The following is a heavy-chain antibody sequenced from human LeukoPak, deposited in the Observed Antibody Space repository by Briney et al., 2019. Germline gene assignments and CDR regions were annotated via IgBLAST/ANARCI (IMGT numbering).Heavy chain of an antibody. CDR3: ARLSNSWYDTVDY. CDR1: GGSVSSSSYY. J-gene: IGHJ4*02. D-gene: IGHD6-13*01. V-gene: IGHV4-39*01. CDR2: IYYSGST. Sequence: SETLALTCTVSGGSVSSSSYYWGWIRQPPGKGLEWIGNIYYSGSTYYNASLKSRVTISVDTSKNQFSLKLNSVTAADTAVYYCARLSNSWYDTVDYWGQGPVTTLSS.